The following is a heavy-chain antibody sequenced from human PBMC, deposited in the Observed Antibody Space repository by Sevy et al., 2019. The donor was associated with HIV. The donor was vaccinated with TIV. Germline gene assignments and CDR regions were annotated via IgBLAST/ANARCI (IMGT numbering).Heavy chain of an antibody. J-gene: IGHJ6*02. Sequence: ASVKVSCKDSGYTLSELSLHWVRQAPGKGLEWMGGFDPEYGEPIYAQKFQGRVSMTEDRSTDTAYMELNSLRSEDTAVYYCATGPRGRGHYFYGMDVWGQGTTVTVSS. D-gene: IGHD3-10*01. CDR3: ATGPRGRGHYFYGMDV. CDR2: FDPEYGEP. CDR1: GYTLSELS. V-gene: IGHV1-24*01.